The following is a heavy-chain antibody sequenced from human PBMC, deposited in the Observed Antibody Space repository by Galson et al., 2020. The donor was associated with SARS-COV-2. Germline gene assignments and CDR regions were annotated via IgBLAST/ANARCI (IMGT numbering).Heavy chain of an antibody. Sequence: SATLSLTCTVSAGSISSGGYYWSWIRQHKGQGLEWIGYTYYSGSTSYHPTLKNRVTISVATAKNQFSLKLSSVTAADTAVYYCARDYCVRDCSSTSCYWVPYYFDYWGHGTLVTVSS. V-gene: IGHV4-31*03. CDR3: ARDYCVRDCSSTSCYWVPYYFDY. CDR2: TYYSGST. CDR1: AGSISSGGYY. J-gene: IGHJ4*01. D-gene: IGHD2-2*01.